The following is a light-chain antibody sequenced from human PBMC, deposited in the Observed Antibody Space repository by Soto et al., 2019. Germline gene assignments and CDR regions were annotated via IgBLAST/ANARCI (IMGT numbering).Light chain of an antibody. CDR1: HDIGNS. J-gene: IGKJ3*01. CDR3: QNYNGAPSLFT. V-gene: IGKV1-27*01. Sequence: DIQMTQSPSSLSASVGDRVTITCRAGHDIGNSLAWYQQKPGQVPKLVIFAASTLQSGVPSRFSGSGSGTDLTLTINSLQPEDVSTCACQNYNGAPSLFTFGPGTKVDIK. CDR2: AAS.